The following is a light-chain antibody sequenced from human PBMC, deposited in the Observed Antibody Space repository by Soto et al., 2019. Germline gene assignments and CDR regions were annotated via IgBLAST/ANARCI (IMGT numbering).Light chain of an antibody. CDR3: SSHTPSSTLV. Sequence: QSALTQPASGSGSPGQSITISCAGTSSDVGGYDFVSWYQHHPGKAPQLLIYEVTNRPSAVSHRFSGSRSGNTASLTISGLQVEDEADYYCSSHTPSSTLVFVTGTKLTVL. V-gene: IGLV2-14*01. J-gene: IGLJ1*01. CDR1: SSDVGGYDF. CDR2: EVT.